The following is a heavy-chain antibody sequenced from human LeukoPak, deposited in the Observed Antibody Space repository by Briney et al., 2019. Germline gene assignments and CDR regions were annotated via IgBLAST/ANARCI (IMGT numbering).Heavy chain of an antibody. CDR1: GGSISSGDYY. V-gene: IGHV4-30-4*01. Sequence: PSETLSLTCTVSGGSISSGDYYWSWIRQPPGKGLEWIGYIYYSRSTYYNPSLKSRVTISVDTSKNQFSLKLSSVTAADTAVYYCARESTYYYYGMDVWGQGTTVTVSS. CDR2: IYYSRST. CDR3: ARESTYYYYGMDV. J-gene: IGHJ6*02.